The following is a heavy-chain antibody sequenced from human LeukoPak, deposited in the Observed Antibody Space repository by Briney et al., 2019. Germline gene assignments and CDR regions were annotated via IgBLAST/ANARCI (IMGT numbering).Heavy chain of an antibody. Sequence: SETLSLTCAVSGYSISSGYYWDWIRQPPGKGLEWIGSIYHSGSTYYNPSLKSRVTISVDTSKNQFFLKLSSVTAADTAVYYCARELGYCSGGSCYQFDYWGQGTLVTVSS. CDR3: ARELGYCSGGSCYQFDY. D-gene: IGHD2-15*01. CDR1: GYSISSGYY. J-gene: IGHJ4*02. V-gene: IGHV4-38-2*01. CDR2: IYHSGST.